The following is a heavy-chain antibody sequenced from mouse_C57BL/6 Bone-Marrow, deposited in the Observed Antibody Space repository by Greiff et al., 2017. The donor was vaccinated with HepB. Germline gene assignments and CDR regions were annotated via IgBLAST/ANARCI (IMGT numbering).Heavy chain of an antibody. D-gene: IGHD2-4*01. CDR3: ARGDYDDGAYYAMDY. CDR1: GYTFTDHT. Sequence: QVQLQQSDAELVKPGASVKISCKVSGYTFTDHTIHWMKQRPEQGLEWIGYIYPRDGSTKYNEKFKGKATLTADKSSSTAYMQLNSLTSADSAVYFCARGDYDDGAYYAMDYWGQGTSVTVSS. CDR2: IYPRDGST. J-gene: IGHJ4*01. V-gene: IGHV1-78*01.